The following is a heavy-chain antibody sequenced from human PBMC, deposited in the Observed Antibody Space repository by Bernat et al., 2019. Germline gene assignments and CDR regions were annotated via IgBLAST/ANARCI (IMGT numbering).Heavy chain of an antibody. J-gene: IGHJ4*02. V-gene: IGHV3-33*08. Sequence: VQLVESGGGLVQPGGSLRLSCAASGFTFSSYGMHWVRQAPGKGLEWVAVIWYDGSNKYYADSVKGRFTISRDNSKNTLYLQMNSLRAEDTAVYYCARDRHCSSTSCYWYFDYWGQGTLVTVSS. CDR2: IWYDGSNK. CDR3: ARDRHCSSTSCYWYFDY. CDR1: GFTFSSYG. D-gene: IGHD2-2*01.